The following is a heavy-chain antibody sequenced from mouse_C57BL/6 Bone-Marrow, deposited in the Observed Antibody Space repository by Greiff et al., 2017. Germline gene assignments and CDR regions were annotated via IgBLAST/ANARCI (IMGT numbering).Heavy chain of an antibody. Sequence: EVKLVESGGGLVKPGGSLKLSCAASGFTFSSYAMSWVRQTPEKRLEWVATISDGGSYTYYPDNVKGRFTISRDNAKNNLYLQMSHLKSEDTAMYYCARETDYYSKREDYFDYWGQGTTLTVSS. D-gene: IGHD2-5*01. CDR1: GFTFSSYA. CDR2: ISDGGSYT. CDR3: ARETDYYSKREDYFDY. V-gene: IGHV5-4*01. J-gene: IGHJ2*01.